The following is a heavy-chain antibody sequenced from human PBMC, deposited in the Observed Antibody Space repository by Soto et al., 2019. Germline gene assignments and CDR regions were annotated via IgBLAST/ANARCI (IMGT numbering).Heavy chain of an antibody. J-gene: IGHJ4*02. D-gene: IGHD6-13*01. CDR3: ATGYSSSWYRPFDY. CDR1: EFTFSDHW. Sequence: GGSLRLSCAASEFTFSDHWMRWVRQAPGKGLEWVSAISGSGGSTYYAGSVKGRFTISRDNSKNTLYLQMNSLRAEDTAVYYCATGYSSSWYRPFDYWGQGTLVTVSS. CDR2: ISGSGGST. V-gene: IGHV3-23*01.